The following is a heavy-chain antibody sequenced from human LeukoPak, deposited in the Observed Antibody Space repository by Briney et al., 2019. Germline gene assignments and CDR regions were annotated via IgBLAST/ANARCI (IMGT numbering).Heavy chain of an antibody. J-gene: IGHJ4*02. V-gene: IGHV1-2*06. CDR3: ARGNPGYSSEYDY. D-gene: IGHD6-19*01. Sequence: ASVKVSCKASGYTLTGYYMHWVRQAPGQGLEWMGRINPNSGGTNYGQKFQGRVTMTRDTSISTAYMELSRLRSDDTAVYYCARGNPGYSSEYDYWGQGTLVTVSS. CDR1: GYTLTGYY. CDR2: INPNSGGT.